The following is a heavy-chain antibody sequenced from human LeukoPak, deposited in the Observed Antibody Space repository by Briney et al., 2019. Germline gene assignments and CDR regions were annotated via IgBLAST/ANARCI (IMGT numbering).Heavy chain of an antibody. V-gene: IGHV3-48*03. CDR3: ARIRKNIVVVPAVSVRYYYYYYMDV. CDR2: ISNSGNTI. D-gene: IGHD2-2*01. CDR1: GYIFSTYD. J-gene: IGHJ6*03. Sequence: GGSLRLSCVASGYIFSTYDMNWVRQAPGKGLEWVSFISNSGNTIQYADSVKGRFTISRDNAKNSLYLQMNSLRAEDTAVYYCARIRKNIVVVPAVSVRYYYYYYMDVWGKGTTVTISS.